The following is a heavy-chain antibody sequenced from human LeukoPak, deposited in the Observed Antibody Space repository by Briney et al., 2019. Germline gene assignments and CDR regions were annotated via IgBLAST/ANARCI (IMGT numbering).Heavy chain of an antibody. CDR2: ISGSSIYI. CDR1: GFTFSTYS. CDR3: ARDPPYSDSSGYYYDY. V-gene: IGHV3-21*01. J-gene: IGHJ4*02. D-gene: IGHD3-22*01. Sequence: GGSLRLSCAASGFTFSTYSMNWVRQAPGKGLVWVSSISGSSIYIYYADSVKGRFTISRDNAKNSLYLQMNSLRAEDTAVYYCARDPPYSDSSGYYYDYWGQGTLVTVSS.